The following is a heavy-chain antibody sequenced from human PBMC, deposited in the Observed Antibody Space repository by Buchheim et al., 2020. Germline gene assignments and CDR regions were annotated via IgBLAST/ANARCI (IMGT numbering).Heavy chain of an antibody. D-gene: IGHD1-26*01. Sequence: EVQLLESGGDLVQPGGSLRLSCEGSGFTFSSCAMSWVRQAPGKGLEWVSGIDGSGTNTYYADSVKGRFTISRDNSNNKLYLQMNSLRGEDTAVYYCAKETALEGAEIDVWGQGTT. V-gene: IGHV3-23*01. J-gene: IGHJ6*02. CDR1: GFTFSSCA. CDR2: IDGSGTNT. CDR3: AKETALEGAEIDV.